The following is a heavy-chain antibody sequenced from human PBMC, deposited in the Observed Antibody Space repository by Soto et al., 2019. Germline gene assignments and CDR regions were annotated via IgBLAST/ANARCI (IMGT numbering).Heavy chain of an antibody. CDR1: GFTFTTYG. CDR3: ARARRDCSSSSRYLYDLDY. J-gene: IGHJ4*02. Sequence: EVQLVESGGGLVQPGGSLRLSCVASGFTFTTYGIHWVRQAPGKGLGFVSAITSNGGSTYYADSVKGRFTTSRDNSKNTVDLQMGSLSVEDMGVYYCARARRDCSSSSRYLYDLDYWGQGTLVTVSS. D-gene: IGHD6-25*01. V-gene: IGHV3-64*07. CDR2: ITSNGGST.